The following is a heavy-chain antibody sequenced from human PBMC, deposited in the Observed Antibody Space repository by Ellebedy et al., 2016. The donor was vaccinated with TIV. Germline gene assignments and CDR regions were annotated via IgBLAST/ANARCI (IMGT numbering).Heavy chain of an antibody. CDR1: GFSFSDYW. Sequence: GESLKISCTASGFSFSDYWMNWVRQAPGKGLEWLGRVKKIVEGATTDYAASVKGRLIISRDDSKNTMYLQLNSLKTEDTGVYYCTSRLITTNDYWGQGTLVTVSS. V-gene: IGHV3-15*01. CDR3: TSRLITTNDY. D-gene: IGHD3-16*01. CDR2: VKKIVEGATT. J-gene: IGHJ4*02.